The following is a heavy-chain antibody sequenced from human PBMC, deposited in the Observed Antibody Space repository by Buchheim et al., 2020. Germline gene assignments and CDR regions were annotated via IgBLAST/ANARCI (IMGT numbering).Heavy chain of an antibody. V-gene: IGHV4-34*01. CDR1: GGSFSGYY. CDR2: INHSGST. J-gene: IGHJ3*02. Sequence: QVQLQQWGAGLLKPSETLSLTCAVYGGSFSGYYWSWIRQPPGKGLEWIGEINHSGSTNYNPSLKSRATISVDTSKNQFPLKLSSVTAADTAVYYCARVEIVATIMAFDIWGQGT. D-gene: IGHD5-12*01. CDR3: ARVEIVATIMAFDI.